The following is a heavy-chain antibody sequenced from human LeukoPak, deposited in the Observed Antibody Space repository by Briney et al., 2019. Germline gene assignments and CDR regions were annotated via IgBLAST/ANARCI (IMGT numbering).Heavy chain of an antibody. CDR1: GFTFSSSA. CDR3: ARGERGSYGY. V-gene: IGHV3-64*01. CDR2: ISSNGGST. Sequence: GGSLRLSCAASGFTFSSSAMHWVRQAPGKGLEYVSAISSNGGSTYYANSVKGRFTISRDNSKNTLYLQMGSLRAEDMAVYYCARGERGSYGYWGQGTLVTVSS. D-gene: IGHD1-26*01. J-gene: IGHJ4*02.